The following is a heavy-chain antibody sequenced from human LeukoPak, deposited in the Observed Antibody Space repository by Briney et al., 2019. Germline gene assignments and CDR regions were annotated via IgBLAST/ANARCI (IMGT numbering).Heavy chain of an antibody. J-gene: IGHJ4*02. V-gene: IGHV3-66*02. CDR2: IYSGGST. CDR3: ARVDSSIAAAGL. D-gene: IGHD6-13*01. Sequence: GGSLRLSCAASGFTFSSYAMSWVRQAPGKRLEWVSVIYSGGSTYYADSVKGRFTISRDNSKNTLYLQMNSLRAEDTAVYYCARVDSSIAAAGLWGQGTLVTVSS. CDR1: GFTFSSYA.